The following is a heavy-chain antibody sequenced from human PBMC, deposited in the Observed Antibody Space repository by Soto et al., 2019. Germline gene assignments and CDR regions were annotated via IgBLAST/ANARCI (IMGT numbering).Heavy chain of an antibody. Sequence: PGGSLRLSCAASGFTFSSYWMHWVRQAPGKGLVWVSRINSDGSSTSYADSVKGRFTISRDNAKNTLYLQMNSLRAEDTAVYYCAREHPHRGAYYYYYYMDVWGKGTTVTVSS. D-gene: IGHD3-10*01. CDR2: INSDGSST. CDR1: GFTFSSYW. CDR3: AREHPHRGAYYYYYYMDV. J-gene: IGHJ6*03. V-gene: IGHV3-74*01.